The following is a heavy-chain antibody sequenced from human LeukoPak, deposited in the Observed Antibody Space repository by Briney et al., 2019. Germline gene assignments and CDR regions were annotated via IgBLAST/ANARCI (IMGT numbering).Heavy chain of an antibody. CDR1: GYTFTSYC. Sequence: ASVKVSCKASGYTFTSYCMHWVRQAPGQGLEWMGIINPSGGSTSYAQKFQGRVTMTRDTPTSTVYMELSSLRSEDTAVYYCARDYSGAAPFDYWGQGTLVTVSS. CDR3: ARDYSGAAPFDY. V-gene: IGHV1-46*01. D-gene: IGHD4-17*01. J-gene: IGHJ4*02. CDR2: INPSGGST.